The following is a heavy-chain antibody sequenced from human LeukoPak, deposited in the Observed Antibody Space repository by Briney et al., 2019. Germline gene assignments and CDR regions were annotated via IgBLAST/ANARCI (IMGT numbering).Heavy chain of an antibody. Sequence: SETLSLTCTVSGGSSSSGNYFWNWIRQPPGKGLEWIGYIYYSGSTYYNPSLKSRVSISVDTSKNQFSLKLNSVTAADTAMYYCARAGMAIAAAGTIHNWFDPWGQGTQVTVSS. CDR2: IYYSGST. CDR1: GGSSSSGNYF. V-gene: IGHV4-30-4*08. CDR3: ARAGMAIAAAGTIHNWFDP. J-gene: IGHJ5*02. D-gene: IGHD6-13*01.